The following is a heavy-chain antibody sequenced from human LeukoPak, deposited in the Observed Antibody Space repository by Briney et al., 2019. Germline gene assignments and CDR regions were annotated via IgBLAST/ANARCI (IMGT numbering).Heavy chain of an antibody. V-gene: IGHV3-7*04. CDR2: VKQDGSET. D-gene: IGHD5-18*01. Sequence: PGGSLRLSCAASGFTVSSNYMSWVRQAPGKGLEWVANVKQDGSETYYVDSVKGRFTISRDNAKNSLFLQMNTLRVEDTAVYYCARAYSYAFEPWGQGTLVTVSS. CDR1: GFTVSSNY. J-gene: IGHJ5*02. CDR3: ARAYSYAFEP.